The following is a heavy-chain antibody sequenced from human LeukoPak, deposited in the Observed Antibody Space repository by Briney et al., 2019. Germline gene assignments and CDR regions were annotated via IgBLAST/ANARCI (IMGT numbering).Heavy chain of an antibody. Sequence: GASVKVSCKASGYTFTSYDINWVRQAPGQGLEWMGGIIPIFGTANYAQKFQGRVTITADESTSTAYMELSSLRSEDTAVYYCATRSYDSSGYYYYYYGMDVWGQGTTVTVSS. CDR3: ATRSYDSSGYYYYYYGMDV. J-gene: IGHJ6*02. D-gene: IGHD3-22*01. CDR1: GYTFTSYD. CDR2: IIPIFGTA. V-gene: IGHV1-69*13.